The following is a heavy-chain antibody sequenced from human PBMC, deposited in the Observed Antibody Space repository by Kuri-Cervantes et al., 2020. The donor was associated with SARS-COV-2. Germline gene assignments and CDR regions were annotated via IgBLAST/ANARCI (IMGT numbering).Heavy chain of an antibody. Sequence: ASVKVSCKASGYTFTGYYVHWVRQAPGQGLEWMGWINPNSGGTNYAQKFQGWVTMTRDTSISTVYMELSRLRSDDTAVYYCARGPSWNYIWGTYRGGWDTFDIWGQGTMVTGSS. CDR1: GYTFTGYY. J-gene: IGHJ3*02. CDR3: ARGPSWNYIWGTYRGGWDTFDI. D-gene: IGHD3-16*02. V-gene: IGHV1-2*04. CDR2: INPNSGGT.